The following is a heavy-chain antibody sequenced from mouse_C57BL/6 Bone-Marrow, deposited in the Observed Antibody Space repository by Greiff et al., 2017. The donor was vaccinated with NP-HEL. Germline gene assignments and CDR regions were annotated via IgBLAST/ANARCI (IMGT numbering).Heavy chain of an antibody. CDR1: GYTFTNYW. D-gene: IGHD2-5*01. CDR3: ARSNYVSAAMDY. CDR2: IYPGGGYT. V-gene: IGHV1-63*01. Sequence: VQLQESGAELVRPGTSVKMSCKASGYTFTNYWIGWAKQRPGHGLEWIGDIYPGGGYTNYNEKFKGKATLTADKSSSTAYMQFSSLTSEDSAIYYCARSNYVSAAMDYWGQGTSVTVSS. J-gene: IGHJ4*01.